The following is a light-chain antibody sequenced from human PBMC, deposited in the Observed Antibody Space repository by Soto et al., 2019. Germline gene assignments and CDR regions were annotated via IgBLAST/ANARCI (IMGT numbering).Light chain of an antibody. Sequence: QTVVTQAPSFSVSPGGTVTLTCALSSGSLSTSSYPSWCQQTPGQAPRTLIYNTNTRSSGVPDRFSGTILRNKAALTITGANADDDSDYYCALFMGSGISVFGTGTKVTVL. CDR2: NTN. CDR1: SGSLSTSSY. CDR3: ALFMGSGISV. J-gene: IGLJ1*01. V-gene: IGLV8-61*01.